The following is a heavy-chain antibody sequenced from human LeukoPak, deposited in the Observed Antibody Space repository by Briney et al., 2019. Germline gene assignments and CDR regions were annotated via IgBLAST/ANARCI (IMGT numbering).Heavy chain of an antibody. D-gene: IGHD4-17*01. CDR1: GGSISSYY. J-gene: IGHJ5*02. Sequence: SETLSLTCTVSGGSISSYYWSWIRQPAGKGLEWIGRIYTSGSTNYNPSLKSRVTISVDKSKNQFSLKLSSVTAADTAVYYWARVGDYNWFDPWGQGALVTVPS. CDR3: ARVGDYNWFDP. CDR2: IYTSGST. V-gene: IGHV4-4*07.